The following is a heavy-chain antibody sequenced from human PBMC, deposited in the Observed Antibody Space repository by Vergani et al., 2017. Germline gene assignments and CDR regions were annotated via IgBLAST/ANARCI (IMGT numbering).Heavy chain of an antibody. J-gene: IGHJ6*02. CDR3: AKDLRHDYYDSSGYYYYYYYGMDV. D-gene: IGHD3-22*01. CDR2: TRPHEDGA. CDR1: GLTLSSYG. Sequence: QVQLVESGGGVVQPGGSMRLSCSASGLTLSSYGVHWVRQAPGRGLESVTFTRPHEDGAFYSASVRGRFTVSRDNSKNTLYLQMNSLRAEDTAVYYCAKDLRHDYYDSSGYYYYYYYGMDVWGQGTTVTVSS. V-gene: IGHV3-30*02.